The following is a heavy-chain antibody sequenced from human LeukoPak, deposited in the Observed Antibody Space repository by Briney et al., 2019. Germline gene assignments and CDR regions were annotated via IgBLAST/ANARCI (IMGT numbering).Heavy chain of an antibody. Sequence: PSETLSLTRTVSGGSISSGDYYWSWIRQHPGKGLEWIGYIYYSGSTYYNPSLKSRVTISVDTSKNQFSLKLSSVTAADTAVYYCARDQGTTGYYYGMDVWGQGTTVTVSS. CDR2: IYYSGST. J-gene: IGHJ6*02. D-gene: IGHD4-17*01. CDR1: GGSISSGDYY. CDR3: ARDQGTTGYYYGMDV. V-gene: IGHV4-31*03.